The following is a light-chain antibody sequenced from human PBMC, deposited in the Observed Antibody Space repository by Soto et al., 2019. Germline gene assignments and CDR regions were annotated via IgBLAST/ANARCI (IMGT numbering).Light chain of an antibody. J-gene: IGLJ1*01. CDR2: DII. Sequence: QSVLTQPASVSGSPGQSITISCTGTSSDVGAYIFVSWYQQHPGKAPKLMIYDIINRPSGVSNRFSGSKSGNTASLTISPLQAEQEADYYCVSFKTSRSYVFGTGTKGTV. CDR1: SSDVGAYIF. V-gene: IGLV2-14*03. CDR3: VSFKTSRSYV.